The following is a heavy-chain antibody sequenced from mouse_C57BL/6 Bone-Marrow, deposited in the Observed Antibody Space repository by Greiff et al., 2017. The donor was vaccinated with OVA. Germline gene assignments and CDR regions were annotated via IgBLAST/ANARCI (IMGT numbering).Heavy chain of an antibody. CDR3: TRGDGNLPWFAS. D-gene: IGHD2-1*01. Sequence: EVKLMESGEGLVKPGGSLKLSCAASGFTFSSYAMSWVRQTPEKRLEWVAYISSGGDYIYYADTVKGRFTISRDNARNTLYLQMSSRKSEDTAMYYCTRGDGNLPWFASWGQGTVVTVSA. CDR2: ISSGGDYI. J-gene: IGHJ3*01. V-gene: IGHV5-9-1*02. CDR1: GFTFSSYA.